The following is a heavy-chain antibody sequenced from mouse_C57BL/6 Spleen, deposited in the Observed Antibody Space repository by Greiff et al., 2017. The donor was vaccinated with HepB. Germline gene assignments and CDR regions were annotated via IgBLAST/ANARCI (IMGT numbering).Heavy chain of an antibody. Sequence: VQLQQSGAELVKPGASVKMSCKASGYTFTSYWITWVKQRPGQGLEWIGDIYPGSGSTNYNEKFKSKATRTVDTSSSTAYIQRSSLTYEDSAVYYCARATTYGTQGVYWGQGTTLTVSS. CDR1: GYTFTSYW. D-gene: IGHD5-5*01. CDR2: IYPGSGST. V-gene: IGHV1-55*01. J-gene: IGHJ2*01. CDR3: ARATTYGTQGVY.